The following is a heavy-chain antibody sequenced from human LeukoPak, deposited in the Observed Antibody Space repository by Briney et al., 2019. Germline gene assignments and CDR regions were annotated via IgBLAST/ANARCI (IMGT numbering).Heavy chain of an antibody. J-gene: IGHJ4*02. D-gene: IGHD2-15*01. CDR2: MYYSGST. CDR3: VRSSTYHLFDD. CDR1: GGSISSYY. V-gene: IGHV4-59*08. Sequence: SETLSLTCAVSGGSISSYYCSWIRQPPGKGLEWIGYMYYSGSTNYNPSLKSRVTISVDMSKNQFSLKLSSVTAADTAVYYCVRSSTYHLFDDWGQGTLVTVSS.